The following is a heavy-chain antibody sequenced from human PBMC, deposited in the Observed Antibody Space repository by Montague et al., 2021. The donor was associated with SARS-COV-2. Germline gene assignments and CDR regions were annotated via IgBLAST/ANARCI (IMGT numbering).Heavy chain of an antibody. CDR1: GGSVSSGSYY. CDR2: IYYSGST. Sequence: SETLSLTCIVSGGSVSSGSYYWSWIRQPPGKGLEWIGYIYYSGSTNYNPSLKSRVTISVDTSKNQFSLKLSSVTAADTAVYYCARDPWRSTIFGVVTRDGMDVWGQGTTVTVSS. V-gene: IGHV4-61*01. J-gene: IGHJ6*02. CDR3: ARDPWRSTIFGVVTRDGMDV. D-gene: IGHD3-3*01.